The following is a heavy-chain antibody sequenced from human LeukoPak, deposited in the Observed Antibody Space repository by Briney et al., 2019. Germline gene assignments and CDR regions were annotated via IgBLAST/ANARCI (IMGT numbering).Heavy chain of an antibody. CDR2: IIPIFGTA. V-gene: IGHV1-69*05. CDR3: ARLSHSGSYYLPYYFDY. Sequence: SVKVSCKASGGTFSSYAISWVRQAPGQGLEWMGGIIPIFGTANYAQKFQGRVTITTDESTSTAYMELSSLRSEDTAVYYCARLSHSGSYYLPYYFDYWGQGTLVTVSS. CDR1: GGTFSSYA. J-gene: IGHJ4*02. D-gene: IGHD1-26*01.